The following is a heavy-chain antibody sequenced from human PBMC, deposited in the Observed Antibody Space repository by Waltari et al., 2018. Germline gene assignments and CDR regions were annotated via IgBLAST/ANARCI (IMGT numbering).Heavy chain of an antibody. CDR2: ISNDGSRE. Sequence: QIQLVESGGGVVQPGRSLTLSCAASGFNFNNCNMPWVRQAPGQGLEGVAGISNDGSREDYADAVKSRFTVSRENSKNTLYLQINNLRDDDTAVYYCVKYSGFDYFFDYWGQGTLVSVSS. V-gene: IGHV3-30*18. J-gene: IGHJ4*02. CDR1: GFNFNNCN. D-gene: IGHD5-12*01. CDR3: VKYSGFDYFFDY.